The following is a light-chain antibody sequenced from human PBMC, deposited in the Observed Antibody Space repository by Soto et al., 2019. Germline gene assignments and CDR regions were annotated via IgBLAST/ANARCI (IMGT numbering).Light chain of an antibody. J-gene: IGKJ1*01. CDR2: GAS. CDR3: QHYGSSWT. V-gene: IGKV3-15*01. CDR1: QSVSSS. Sequence: EIVITQSPATLSVSPGERATLSCRASQSVSSSLAWYQHRPGQAPRLLIYGASTRATGIPARFSGSGSGTDFTLTISRLEPEDFAVYYCQHYGSSWTFGQGTKVDIK.